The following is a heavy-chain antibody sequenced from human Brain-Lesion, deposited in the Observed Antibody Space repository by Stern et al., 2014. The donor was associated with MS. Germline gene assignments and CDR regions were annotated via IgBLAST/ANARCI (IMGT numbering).Heavy chain of an antibody. CDR3: AKLWLGELPESPFDY. D-gene: IGHD3-10*01. CDR1: GGSISSSSYY. V-gene: IGHV4-39*01. J-gene: IGHJ4*02. Sequence: QVQLVESGPGLVKPSETLSLTCTVSGGSISSSSYYWGWIRQPPGKGLAWIGSIYYRGSTYYNPSLKSRVTLSMDTSKNQFSLRLSSVTAADTAVYFCAKLWLGELPESPFDYWGQGTLVTVSS. CDR2: IYYRGST.